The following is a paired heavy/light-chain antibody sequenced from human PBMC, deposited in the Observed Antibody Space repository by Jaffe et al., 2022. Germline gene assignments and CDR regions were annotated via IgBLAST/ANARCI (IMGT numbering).Light chain of an antibody. Sequence: DIQMTQSPSSLSASVGDRVTITCRASQSISSYLNWYQQKPGKAPKLLIYAASSLQSGVPSRFSGSGSGTDFTLTISSLQPEDFATYYCQQSYSTPSFTFGPGTKVDIK. CDR3: QQSYSTPSFT. J-gene: IGKJ3*01. CDR2: AAS. CDR1: QSISSY. V-gene: IGKV1-39*01.
Heavy chain of an antibody. D-gene: IGHD3-22*01. CDR1: GYRFTNYW. Sequence: EVQLVQSGAEVKKPGESLKISCQGSGYRFTNYWIAWVRQMPGKGLEWMGIIYPGDSDTRYSPSFQGQVTISADKSISTAYLQWSSLKASDTAMYYCVRRRYYDTETQGGIRGYYFDYWGQGTLVTVSS. V-gene: IGHV5-51*03. CDR3: VRRRYYDTETQGGIRGYYFDY. J-gene: IGHJ4*02. CDR2: IYPGDSDT.